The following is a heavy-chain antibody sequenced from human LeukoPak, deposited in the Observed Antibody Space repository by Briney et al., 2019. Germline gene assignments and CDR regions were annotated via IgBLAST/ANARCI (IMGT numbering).Heavy chain of an antibody. D-gene: IGHD6-13*01. CDR3: ARAWSYSSSWYDSAFDI. CDR1: GYTFTGYY. J-gene: IGHJ3*02. Sequence: WASVKVSCKASGYTFTGYYMHWVRQAPGQGLEWMGWINPNSGGTNYAQKFQGWVTMTRDTSISTAYMELSRLRSDDTAVYYCARAWSYSSSWYDSAFDIWGQGTMVTVSS. V-gene: IGHV1-2*04. CDR2: INPNSGGT.